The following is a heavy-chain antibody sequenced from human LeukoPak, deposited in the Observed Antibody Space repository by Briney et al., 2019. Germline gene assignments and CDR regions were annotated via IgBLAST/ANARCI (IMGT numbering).Heavy chain of an antibody. CDR2: IYTSGSP. V-gene: IGHV4-4*07. CDR1: GGSISSHY. Sequence: SETLSLTCTVSGGSISSHYWSWIRQPAGKRPEWIGRIYTSGSPNYNPSLKSRVTMSVDTSKNQFSLKLNSVTAADTAVYYCARDLGYSGPFDYWGQGTLVTVSS. J-gene: IGHJ4*02. D-gene: IGHD5-24*01. CDR3: ARDLGYSGPFDY.